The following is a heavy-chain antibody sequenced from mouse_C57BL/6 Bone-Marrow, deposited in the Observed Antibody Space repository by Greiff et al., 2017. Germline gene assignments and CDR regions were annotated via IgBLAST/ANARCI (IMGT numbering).Heavy chain of an antibody. CDR2: IWRGGST. J-gene: IGHJ1*03. CDR3: ARDHYYGGSYPWYFDV. V-gene: IGHV2-2*01. Sequence: QVQLQQSGPGLVQPSQSLSITCTVSGFSLTSYGVHWVRQSPGKGLEWLGVIWRGGSTDFNAAFISRLSISKDNSKSQVFFKMNSLQADDTAIYYCARDHYYGGSYPWYFDVWGTGTTVTVSS. CDR1: GFSLTSYG. D-gene: IGHD1-1*01.